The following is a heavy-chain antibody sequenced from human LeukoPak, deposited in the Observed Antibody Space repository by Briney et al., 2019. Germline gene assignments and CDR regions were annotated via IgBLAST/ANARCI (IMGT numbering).Heavy chain of an antibody. CDR3: ARGGSNWSSNFDY. Sequence: GGSLRLSCAASGFTFSSYWMHWVRQAPGKGLVWVSRINSDESSTNYADSVKGRFTTSRDNAKNTLYLQMNSLRAEDTAVYYCARGGSNWSSNFDYWGQGTLVTVSS. J-gene: IGHJ4*02. D-gene: IGHD6-13*01. V-gene: IGHV3-74*01. CDR2: INSDESST. CDR1: GFTFSSYW.